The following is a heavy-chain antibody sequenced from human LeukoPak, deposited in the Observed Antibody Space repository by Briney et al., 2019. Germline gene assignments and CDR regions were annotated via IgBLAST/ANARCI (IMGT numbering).Heavy chain of an antibody. D-gene: IGHD3-22*01. CDR1: GITLSNYG. V-gene: IGHV3-23*01. CDR3: AKRGVVIRVILVGFHKEAYYFDS. Sequence: GGSLRLSCAVSGITLSNYGMSWVRQAAGKGVEWVAGISDSGGRTNYADSVKGRFTISRDNPKNTLYLQMNSLRAEDTAVYFCAKRGVVIRVILVGFHKEAYYFDSWGQGALVTVSS. J-gene: IGHJ4*02. CDR2: ISDSGGRT.